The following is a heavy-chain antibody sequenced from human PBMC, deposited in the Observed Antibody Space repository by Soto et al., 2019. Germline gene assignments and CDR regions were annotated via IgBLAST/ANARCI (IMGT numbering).Heavy chain of an antibody. J-gene: IGHJ4*02. CDR3: ARDETTVAPFDY. Sequence: QLVESGGGVVQPGRSLRLSCAASGFSFNKSSMHWVRQVPGKGLEWVAVISFDGSHKYYADSVKGRFTISRDNSKNTLYLQINSLSGEDTAVYYCARDETTVAPFDYWGQGTLVTVFS. CDR1: GFSFNKSS. V-gene: IGHV3-30-3*01. D-gene: IGHD1-1*01. CDR2: ISFDGSHK.